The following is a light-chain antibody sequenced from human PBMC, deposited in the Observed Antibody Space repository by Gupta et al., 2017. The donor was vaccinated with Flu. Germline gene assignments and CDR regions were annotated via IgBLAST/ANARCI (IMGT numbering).Light chain of an antibody. CDR2: DAS. V-gene: IGKV3-11*01. J-gene: IGKJ4*01. Sequence: DIALTLPPASLSLLQGHRATLSCRASQSVSSYLAWYQQKPGKAPRLLIYDASNRATGIPARFSGSGSGTDFTLTISSLEPEDFAVYSCQQRNNWPGLTFGEGTKVEIK. CDR1: QSVSSY. CDR3: QQRNNWPGLT.